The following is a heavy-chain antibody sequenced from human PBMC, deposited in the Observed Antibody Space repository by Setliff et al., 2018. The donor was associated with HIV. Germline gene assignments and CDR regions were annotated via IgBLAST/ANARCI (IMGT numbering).Heavy chain of an antibody. D-gene: IGHD3-3*01. CDR1: GYTFTSYA. V-gene: IGHV7-4-1*02. CDR3: ARDLRRVGFLEWLTHRMYYYMDV. CDR2: INTNTGNP. Sequence: ASVKVSCKASGYTFTSYAMNWVRQAPGQGLEWMGWINTNTGNPTYAQGFTGRFVFSLDTSVSTAYLQISSLKAEDTAVYYCARDLRRVGFLEWLTHRMYYYMDVWGKGTTVTAP. J-gene: IGHJ6*03.